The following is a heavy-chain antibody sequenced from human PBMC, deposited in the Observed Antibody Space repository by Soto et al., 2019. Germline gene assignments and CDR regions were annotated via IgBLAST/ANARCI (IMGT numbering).Heavy chain of an antibody. Sequence: SVKVSCKASGGTYSNHAINWVRQAPGQGLEWMGRIIPIFTTTNYAQKFQGRVTITADESTITAYMELSSLKHDDTAVYYCAREVAADGSFREDVFDIWGQGTLVTVS. CDR1: GGTYSNHA. J-gene: IGHJ3*02. D-gene: IGHD6-13*01. CDR3: AREVAADGSFREDVFDI. CDR2: IIPIFTTT. V-gene: IGHV1-69*13.